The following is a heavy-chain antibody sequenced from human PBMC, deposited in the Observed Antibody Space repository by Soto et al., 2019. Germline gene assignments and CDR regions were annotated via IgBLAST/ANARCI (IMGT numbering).Heavy chain of an antibody. CDR3: ARGLVPQHYFDY. CDR2: ISSSGGDT. V-gene: IGHV3-23*01. CDR1: GFTFSNYA. D-gene: IGHD3-9*01. J-gene: IGHJ4*02. Sequence: EVQMLASGGGLVQPGGALRLSCEASGFTFSNYAITWVRQAPGKGLEWVSSISSSGGDTYFADSVKGRFTISRDNSKKTVYLQMDSLRAEDTAEYYCARGLVPQHYFDYWGQGTLVAVSS.